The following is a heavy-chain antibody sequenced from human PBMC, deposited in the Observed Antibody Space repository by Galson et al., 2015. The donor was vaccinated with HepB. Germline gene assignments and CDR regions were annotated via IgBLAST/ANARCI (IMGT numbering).Heavy chain of an antibody. J-gene: IGHJ4*02. CDR3: ARSPAWYSIDY. CDR1: GGTFRNYA. D-gene: IGHD4-11*01. Sequence: SVKVSCKASGGTFRNYAISWVRQAPGQGLEWTGRFIPVLDITNYAQKFQGRITITADKSTSTDYMELSSLRSDDTAVYYCARSPAWYSIDYWGQGTLVIVSS. CDR2: FIPVLDIT. V-gene: IGHV1-69*04.